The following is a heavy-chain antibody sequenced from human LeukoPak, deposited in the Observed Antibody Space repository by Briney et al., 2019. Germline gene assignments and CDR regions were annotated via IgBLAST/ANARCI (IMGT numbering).Heavy chain of an antibody. CDR3: ARVMEMATIRSFDY. Sequence: WASVKVSCRASGYTFTSYGISWVRQAPGQGLEWMGWISAYNSNTNYAQKLQGRVTMTTDTSTSTAYMELRSLRSDDTAVYYCARVMEMATIRSFDYWGQGTLVTVSS. V-gene: IGHV1-18*01. CDR1: GYTFTSYG. D-gene: IGHD5-24*01. CDR2: ISAYNSNT. J-gene: IGHJ4*02.